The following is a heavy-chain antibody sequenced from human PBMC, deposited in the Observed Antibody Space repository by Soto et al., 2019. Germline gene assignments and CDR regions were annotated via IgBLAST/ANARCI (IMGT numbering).Heavy chain of an antibody. CDR3: ARYPGLKPRFDY. J-gene: IGHJ4*02. Sequence: QVQLQESGPGLVKPSQTLSLTCTVSGGSISSGDYYWSWIRQPPGKGLEWIGYIYYSGSTYSNPSLKSRVTISLDTSKNQFSLKLSSVTAVDTAVYYCARYPGLKPRFDYWGQGTLVTVSS. CDR1: GGSISSGDYY. CDR2: IYYSGST. V-gene: IGHV4-30-4*01. D-gene: IGHD6-19*01.